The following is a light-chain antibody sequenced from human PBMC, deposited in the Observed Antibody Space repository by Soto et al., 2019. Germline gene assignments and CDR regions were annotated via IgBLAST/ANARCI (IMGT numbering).Light chain of an antibody. V-gene: IGLV2-8*01. CDR2: EVS. J-gene: IGLJ2*01. CDR1: SSDVGGYNY. Sequence: QSGLTQPPSASGSPGQSVAISCTGTSSDVGGYNYVSWYQQHPGKAPKLMIYEVSKRPSGVPDRFSGSKSGSTASLTVSGLQAEDEADYYCSSYARNRDILFGGGTKVTVL. CDR3: SSYARNRDIL.